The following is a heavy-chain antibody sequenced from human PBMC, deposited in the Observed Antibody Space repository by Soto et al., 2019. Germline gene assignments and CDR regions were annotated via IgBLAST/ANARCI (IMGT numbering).Heavy chain of an antibody. Sequence: ASVKVSCKASGYTFTSYGINWVRQAPGRGLEWMGWINPGNGNTKYSQQFQGRVIIDRDTSASTAYMELSSLRSEDTAAYYCARGGYFDSSNYLAYWGLGTLVTVSP. D-gene: IGHD3-22*01. CDR3: ARGGYFDSSNYLAY. V-gene: IGHV1-3*01. CDR2: INPGNGNT. J-gene: IGHJ4*02. CDR1: GYTFTSYG.